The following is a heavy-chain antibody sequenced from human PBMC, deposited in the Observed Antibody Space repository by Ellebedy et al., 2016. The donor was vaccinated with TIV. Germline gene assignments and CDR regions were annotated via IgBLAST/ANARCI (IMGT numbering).Heavy chain of an antibody. CDR3: ASTPFSAGSGYHPHDY. V-gene: IGHV4-61*05. J-gene: IGHJ4*02. Sequence: MPSETLSLTCTVSGGSISNSDYYWSWIRQPPGKGLEWIGYIYYNEDTNYNPSLKSRVTISVDTSKNQFSLNLNSVTAADTAVYFCASTPFSAGSGYHPHDYWGQGILVTVSS. D-gene: IGHD5-12*01. CDR2: IYYNEDT. CDR1: GGSISNSDYY.